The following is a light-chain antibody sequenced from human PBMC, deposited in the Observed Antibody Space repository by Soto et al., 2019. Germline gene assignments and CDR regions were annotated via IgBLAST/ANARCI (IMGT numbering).Light chain of an antibody. Sequence: SYELTQPPSVSVAPGQTARITCGGDNIGSKSVHWYRQRPGQAPVLVVFDDSDRPSGIPERFSGSNSGKTATLTISRVEGGDEADYYCQVWASDSDNWVFGGGTKLTVL. V-gene: IGLV3-21*02. CDR3: QVWASDSDNWV. CDR1: NIGSKS. CDR2: DDS. J-gene: IGLJ3*02.